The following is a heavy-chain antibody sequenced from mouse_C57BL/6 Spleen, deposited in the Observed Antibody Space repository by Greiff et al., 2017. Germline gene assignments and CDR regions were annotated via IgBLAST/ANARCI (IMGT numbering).Heavy chain of an antibody. V-gene: IGHV1-42*01. CDR3: ANYDYDVGAWFAY. J-gene: IGHJ3*01. CDR2: INPSTGGT. CDR1: GYSFTGYY. D-gene: IGHD2-4*01. Sequence: VQLQQPGPELVKPGASVKISCKASGYSFTGYYMNWVKQSPEKSLEWIGEINPSTGGTTYNQKFKAKATLTVDKSSSTAYMQLKSLTSEDSAVYYCANYDYDVGAWFAYWGQGTLVTVSA.